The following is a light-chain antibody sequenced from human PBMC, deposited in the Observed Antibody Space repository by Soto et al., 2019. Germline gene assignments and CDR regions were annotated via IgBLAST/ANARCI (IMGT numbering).Light chain of an antibody. Sequence: DIQMTQSPSTLSASVGDRVTITCRASQSISSWLAWYQQKPEKAPKLLIYDASSLESGVPSRFRGSGSGTEFTLTISSLQPDDFATYYCQQYNSYSRMFGQGTKVEIK. CDR3: QQYNSYSRM. J-gene: IGKJ1*01. V-gene: IGKV1-5*01. CDR2: DAS. CDR1: QSISSW.